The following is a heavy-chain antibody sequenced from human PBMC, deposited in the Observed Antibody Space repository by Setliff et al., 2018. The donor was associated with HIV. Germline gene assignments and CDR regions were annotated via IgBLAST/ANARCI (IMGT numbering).Heavy chain of an antibody. CDR1: GGSITSHY. D-gene: IGHD2-15*01. Sequence: KPSETLSLTCTVSGGSITSHYWSWIRQPPGKGLECLGYIYYSGSTNYSPSLESRVTISIDTSKNQFSLQLNSVTAADTAVYYCVRYCSGGTCYDIDYWGKGTTVTVSS. CDR2: IYYSGST. CDR3: VRYCSGGTCYDIDY. V-gene: IGHV4-59*08. J-gene: IGHJ6*03.